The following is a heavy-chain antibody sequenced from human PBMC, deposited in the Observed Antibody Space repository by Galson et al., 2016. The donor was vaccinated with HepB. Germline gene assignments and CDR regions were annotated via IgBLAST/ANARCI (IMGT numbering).Heavy chain of an antibody. CDR3: AKRVSSSKYVDY. Sequence: SLRLSCAASGFTFDTYAMHWVRQAPGKGLEWVSGISWNSGSVCYADSVRGRFTISRDNAKNSLYLQMNSLRADDTAVYYCAKRVSSSKYVDYWGQGTLGTVSS. V-gene: IGHV3-9*01. CDR1: GFTFDTYA. D-gene: IGHD2-2*01. J-gene: IGHJ4*02. CDR2: ISWNSGSV.